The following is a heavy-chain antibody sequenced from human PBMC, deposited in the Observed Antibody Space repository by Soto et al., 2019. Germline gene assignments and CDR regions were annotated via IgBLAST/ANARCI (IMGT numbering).Heavy chain of an antibody. CDR1: GFTFSNYA. J-gene: IGHJ4*02. Sequence: GSLRLSCAASGFTFSNYAMSWVRQAPGKGLEWVSTISGRSKTTFYADSVKGRFTISRDNFKNTMDLQMNSLRAEDTAVYYCAKSPGMYYYDSSDYYHYDYWGQGTLVTVSS. CDR2: ISGRSKTT. D-gene: IGHD3-22*01. V-gene: IGHV3-23*01. CDR3: AKSPGMYYYDSSDYYHYDY.